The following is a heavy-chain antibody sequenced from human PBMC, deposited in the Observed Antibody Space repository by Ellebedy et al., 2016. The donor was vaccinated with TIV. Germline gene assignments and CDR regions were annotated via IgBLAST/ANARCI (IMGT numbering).Heavy chain of an antibody. CDR2: ISAYNGNT. CDR1: GYTFTSYG. J-gene: IGHJ4*02. Sequence: ASVKVSCXASGYTFTSYGISWVRQAPGQGLEWMGWISAYNGNTNYAQKLQGRVTMTTDTSTSTAYMELRSLRSDDTAVYYCASSPRSGGSYPYYFDYWGQGTLVTVSS. CDR3: ASSPRSGGSYPYYFDY. V-gene: IGHV1-18*04. D-gene: IGHD1-26*01.